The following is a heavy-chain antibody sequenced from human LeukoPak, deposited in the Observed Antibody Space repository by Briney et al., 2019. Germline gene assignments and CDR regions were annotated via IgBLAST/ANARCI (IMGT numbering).Heavy chain of an antibody. CDR3: ARESSKTTEAWFDP. CDR2: IIPIFGTA. CDR1: GGTFSSYA. V-gene: IGHV1-69*13. D-gene: IGHD4-11*01. J-gene: IGHJ5*02. Sequence: VASVKVSCKASGGTFSSYAISWVRQAPGQGLEWMGGIIPIFGTANYAQKFQGRVTITADESTNTAYMELSSLRSDDTAVYYCARESSKTTEAWFDPWGQGTLVTVSS.